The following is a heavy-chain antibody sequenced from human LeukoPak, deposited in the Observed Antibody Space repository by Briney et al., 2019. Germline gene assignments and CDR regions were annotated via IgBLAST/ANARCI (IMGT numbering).Heavy chain of an antibody. CDR2: MNSDGSST. CDR1: GFIFSSYW. J-gene: IGHJ4*02. V-gene: IGHV3-74*01. D-gene: IGHD7-27*01. CDR3: VRDLVYGTGDQRFDY. Sequence: GGALRLSCTASGFIFSSYWMHWVRQPPGKGLEWVSRMNSDGSSTNYADSVKGRLTISRDHAKNTLYMQMNGLRVEDTAVYYCVRDLVYGTGDQRFDYWGQGTLVTVSS.